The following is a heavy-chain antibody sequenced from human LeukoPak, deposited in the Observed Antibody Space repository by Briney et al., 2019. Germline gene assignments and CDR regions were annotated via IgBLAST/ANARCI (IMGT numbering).Heavy chain of an antibody. CDR3: AKDGGLWVSAHWGDS. CDR1: GYTFTSYY. J-gene: IGHJ4*02. V-gene: IGHV1-46*01. CDR2: IRPSGST. D-gene: IGHD7-27*01. Sequence: ASVEVSCKASGYTFTSYYIHWVRQAPGQGLEYMGIIRPSGSTAYAQKFQGRVTMTRDTSTSAVYMELSSLRSEDTAVYYCAKDGGLWVSAHWGDSWGRGTLVTVSS.